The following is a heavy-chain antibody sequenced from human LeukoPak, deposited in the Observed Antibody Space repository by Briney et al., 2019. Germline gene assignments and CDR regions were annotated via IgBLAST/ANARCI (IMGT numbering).Heavy chain of an antibody. CDR2: IYYTGTT. CDR3: ARFSWGCSTASCYLTN. D-gene: IGHD2-2*01. J-gene: IGHJ4*02. CDR1: GGSLSGYY. Sequence: SETLSLTCTVGGGSLSGYYWGWIRQPPGKGLELVGHIYYTGTTFYNPSLDSRVTITLDTSRNQFSLRLTSVIAADTAVYYCARFSWGCSTASCYLTNWGQGALVTVSS. V-gene: IGHV4-59*01.